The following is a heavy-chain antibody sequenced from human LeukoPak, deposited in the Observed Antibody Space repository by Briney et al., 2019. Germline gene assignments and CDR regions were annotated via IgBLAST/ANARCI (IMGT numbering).Heavy chain of an antibody. CDR3: ATDSSSLYEVEY. CDR1: GFTFSSYW. J-gene: IGHJ4*02. CDR2: ISRTSSNI. Sequence: GGSLRLSCAASGFTFSSYWMSWVRQAPGKGLEWVSYISRTSSNIYYADSVKGRFTISRDSAKNSMYLQMNSLKAEDTAVYYCATDSSSLYEVEYWGRGTLVTVSS. V-gene: IGHV3-48*01. D-gene: IGHD6-13*01.